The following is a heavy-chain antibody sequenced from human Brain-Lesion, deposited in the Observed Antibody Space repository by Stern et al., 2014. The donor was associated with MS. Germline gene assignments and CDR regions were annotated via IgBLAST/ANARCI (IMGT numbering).Heavy chain of an antibody. D-gene: IGHD3-10*01. CDR3: AKLWLGELPESPFDY. J-gene: IGHJ4*02. CDR1: GGSISSSSYY. V-gene: IGHV4-39*01. CDR2: IYYRGST. Sequence: VQLQESGPGLVKPSETLSLTCTVSGGSISSSSYYWGWIRQPPGKGLEWIGRIYYRGSTYYNPSLKSRVTISMDTSKTQFSLRLSSVTAADTAVYFCAKLWLGELPESPFDYWGQGTLVTVSS.